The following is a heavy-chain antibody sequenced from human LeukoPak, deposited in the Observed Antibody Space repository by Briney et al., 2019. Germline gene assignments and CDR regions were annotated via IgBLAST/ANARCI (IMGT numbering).Heavy chain of an antibody. J-gene: IGHJ4*02. CDR2: ISAYNGNT. D-gene: IGHD3-10*01. CDR3: ARVPNGWFGEFILDY. V-gene: IGHV1-18*01. Sequence: ASVKVSCKASGGTFSSYAISWVRQAPGQGLEWMGWISAYNGNTNYAQKLQGRVTMTTDTSTSTAYMELRSLRSDDTAVYYCARVPNGWFGEFILDYWGQGTLVTVSS. CDR1: GGTFSSYA.